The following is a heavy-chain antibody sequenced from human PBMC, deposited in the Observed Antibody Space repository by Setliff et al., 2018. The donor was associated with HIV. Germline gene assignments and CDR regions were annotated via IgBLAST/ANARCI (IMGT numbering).Heavy chain of an antibody. V-gene: IGHV3-11*03. CDR3: ARASYYYDSSGWVDY. CDR2: IGSLGDK. Sequence: GGSLRLSCVGSGFTFNDYHISWIRQAPGKGLEWISYIGSLGDKEYADSGKGRFTISRDNARKSVYLQIDSLRAEDTAVYYCARASYYYDSSGWVDYWGQGTLVTVSS. J-gene: IGHJ4*02. CDR1: GFTFNDYH. D-gene: IGHD3-22*01.